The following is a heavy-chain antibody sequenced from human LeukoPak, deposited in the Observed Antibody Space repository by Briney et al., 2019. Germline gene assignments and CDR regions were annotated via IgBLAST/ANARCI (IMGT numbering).Heavy chain of an antibody. Sequence: VGSLRLSCAASGFTYSSYSMNWVRQAPGKGLEWVSSFSSSGTYMYYADSVKGRFTISRDNAKNSLYLQTNSLRAEDTAVYFCARAHGDYRYYWYFDLWGRGTLVTVSS. V-gene: IGHV3-21*01. CDR1: GFTYSSYS. CDR3: ARAHGDYRYYWYFDL. CDR2: FSSSGTYM. D-gene: IGHD4-17*01. J-gene: IGHJ2*01.